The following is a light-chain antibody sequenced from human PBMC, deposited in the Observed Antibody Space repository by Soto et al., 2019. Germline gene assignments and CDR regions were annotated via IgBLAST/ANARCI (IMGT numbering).Light chain of an antibody. J-gene: IGLJ2*01. V-gene: IGLV1-51*01. CDR2: DNN. CDR1: SSNIGKTY. CDR3: GTWDSSLTALV. Sequence: QSVLTQPPSMSAAPGQKVTISCSGSSSNIGKTYVSWYQQFPGTAPKLLIYDNNKRPSGIPDRFSGSKSGTSATLGITGLQTGDEADYYCGTWDSSLTALVFGGGTNLTVL.